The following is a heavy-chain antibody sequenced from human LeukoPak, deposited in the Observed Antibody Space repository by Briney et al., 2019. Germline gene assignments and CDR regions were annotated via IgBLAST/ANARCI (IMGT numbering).Heavy chain of an antibody. D-gene: IGHD6-19*01. CDR3: AKEVPGPGWYTVDY. Sequence: GGSLTLSCAASGFTFSTFALSWFRQAPGKGLEWVSAISSVSRTYYAGSVKGRFAISRDNSENTLFLHMNSLRFEDTAIYYCAKEVPGPGWYTVDYCGHGTLVTVSS. CDR1: GFTFSTFA. V-gene: IGHV3-23*01. CDR2: ISSVSRT. J-gene: IGHJ4*01.